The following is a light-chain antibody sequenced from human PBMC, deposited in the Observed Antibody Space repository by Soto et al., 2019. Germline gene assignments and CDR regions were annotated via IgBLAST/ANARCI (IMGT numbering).Light chain of an antibody. Sequence: DIQMTQSPSSLSPSFGDRVTITCRASQDIRRYLSWYQQKTGTAPKFLIYSASGLHSGVPSRFSGSGSGTDFTLTISSLQPEDFATYYCLQTYSTPWTFGQGTKVEIK. J-gene: IGKJ1*01. CDR3: LQTYSTPWT. CDR1: QDIRRY. CDR2: SAS. V-gene: IGKV1-39*01.